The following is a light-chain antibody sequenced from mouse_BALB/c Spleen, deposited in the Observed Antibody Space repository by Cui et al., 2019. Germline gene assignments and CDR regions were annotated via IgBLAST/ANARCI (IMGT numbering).Light chain of an antibody. CDR3: QQGSSNPIFT. CDR1: SSVSY. CDR2: LTS. V-gene: IGKV4-68*01. Sequence: QIVLTQSPVLMSASPGEKVTMTCSASSSVSYMFWYQQKPRSSPKPWIYLTSDLASGVPARFSGSGSGTSYSLTISSMEAEDAATYYCQQGSSNPIFTFGSGTKLEIK. J-gene: IGKJ4*01.